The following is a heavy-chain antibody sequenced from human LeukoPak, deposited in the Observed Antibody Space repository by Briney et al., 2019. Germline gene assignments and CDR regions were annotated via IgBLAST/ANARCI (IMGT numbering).Heavy chain of an antibody. Sequence: ASVKVSCKASGYTFTSYGISWVRQAPGQGLEWMGWISAYNGNTNYAQKLQGRVTMTTDTSTSTAYMELRSLRSDDTAVYYCARDLFTTHRFWYMDVWGKGTTVTVSS. J-gene: IGHJ6*03. V-gene: IGHV1-18*01. CDR1: GYTFTSYG. CDR2: ISAYNGNT. D-gene: IGHD3-22*01. CDR3: ARDLFTTHRFWYMDV.